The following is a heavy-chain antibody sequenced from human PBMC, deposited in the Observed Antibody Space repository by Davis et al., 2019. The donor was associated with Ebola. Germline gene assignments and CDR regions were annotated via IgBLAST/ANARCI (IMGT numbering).Heavy chain of an antibody. V-gene: IGHV3-33*08. D-gene: IGHD2-2*02. CDR2: IWYDGSNK. Sequence: GGSLRLSCAASGFTFSSYGMHWVRQAPGKGLEWVAVIWYDGSNKYYADSVKGRFTISRDNSKNTLYLQMNSLRAEDTAVYYCATRQTPVIRLYGMEVWGQGTTVVVSS. J-gene: IGHJ6*02. CDR3: ATRQTPVIRLYGMEV. CDR1: GFTFSSYG.